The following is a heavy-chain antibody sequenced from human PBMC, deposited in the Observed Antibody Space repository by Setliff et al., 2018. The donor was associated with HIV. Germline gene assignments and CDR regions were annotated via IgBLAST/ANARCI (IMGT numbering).Heavy chain of an antibody. CDR1: GYTFSNYG. D-gene: IGHD5-12*01. CDR3: ARVLSATPPTY. CDR2: ISGYNGDT. J-gene: IGHJ4*02. Sequence: ASVKVSCKASGYTFSNYGITWVRQAPGQGLEWMGWISGYNGDTNYAHKFQGRINMTTDTSTNTAYMNLRSLRSDDTAVYYCARVLSATPPTYWGQGTLVTVSS. V-gene: IGHV1-18*01.